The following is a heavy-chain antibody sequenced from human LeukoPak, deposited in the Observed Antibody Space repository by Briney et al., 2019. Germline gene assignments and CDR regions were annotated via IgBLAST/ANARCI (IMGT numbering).Heavy chain of an antibody. CDR1: GFTFSNFA. J-gene: IGHJ4*02. CDR3: AKTGGPWD. V-gene: IGHV3-23*01. CDR2: ISISGGTT. D-gene: IGHD7-27*01. Sequence: GGSLRLSCAASGFTFSNFALSWVRQSPGKGLEWVSAISISGGTTYYTDSVKGRFTISRDNSKNTLYLQMNSLRAEDTAVYYCAKTGGPWDWGQGTLVTVSS.